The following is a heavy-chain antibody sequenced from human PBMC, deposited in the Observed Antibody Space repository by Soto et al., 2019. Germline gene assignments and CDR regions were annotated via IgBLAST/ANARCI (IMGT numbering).Heavy chain of an antibody. Sequence: DVQLVESGGGLVQPGRSLRLSCAASGFTFDDYAMHWVRQAPGKGLEWVSGISWNSGSIGYADSVKGRFTISRDNAKNSLYLQMNSLRAEDTALYYCAKDGSGDAQNPYYYYYMDVWGKGTTVTVSS. CDR2: ISWNSGSI. D-gene: IGHD3-10*01. CDR3: AKDGSGDAQNPYYYYYMDV. J-gene: IGHJ6*03. V-gene: IGHV3-9*01. CDR1: GFTFDDYA.